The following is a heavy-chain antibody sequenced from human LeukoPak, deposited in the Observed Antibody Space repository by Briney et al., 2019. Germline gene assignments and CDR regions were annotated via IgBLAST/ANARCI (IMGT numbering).Heavy chain of an antibody. CDR2: IKQDGSEK. CDR3: ARNGKAFDI. Sequence: GGSLRLSCAASGFTFRSYWMSWVRQAPGKGLEWVANIKQDGSEKYYVDSVKGRFTISRDNAKNSLYLQMNSLRAEDTAVYFCARNGKAFDIWGQGTMVTVSS. D-gene: IGHD1-26*01. V-gene: IGHV3-7*01. J-gene: IGHJ3*02. CDR1: GFTFRSYW.